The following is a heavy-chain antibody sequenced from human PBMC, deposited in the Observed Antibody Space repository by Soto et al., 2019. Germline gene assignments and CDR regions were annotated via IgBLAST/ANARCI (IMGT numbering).Heavy chain of an antibody. CDR3: VKGATGGPRGYFDL. D-gene: IGHD3-16*01. J-gene: IGHJ2*01. Sequence: QVQLVESGGGVVQPGRSLRLSCAASGFTFNTYGMHWVRQAPGKGLEWVAVTSYDGSNKYYADSVKGRFTISRDNAKNTLYVEMNSLRAEDTAVYYCVKGATGGPRGYFDLWGRGTLVNVSS. CDR2: TSYDGSNK. V-gene: IGHV3-30*18. CDR1: GFTFNTYG.